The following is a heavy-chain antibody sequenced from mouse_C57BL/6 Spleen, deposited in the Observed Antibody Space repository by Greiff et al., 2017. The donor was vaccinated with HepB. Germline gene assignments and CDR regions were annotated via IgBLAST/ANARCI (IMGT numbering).Heavy chain of an antibody. J-gene: IGHJ4*01. D-gene: IGHD1-1*01. Sequence: VQLQQSGAELVMPGASVKLSCKASGYTFTSYWMHWVKQRPGQGLEWIGEIDPSDSYTNYNQKFKGKSTLTVDKSSSTAYMQLSSLPSEDSAVYYCARGGITTVVDYYAMDYWGQGTSVTVSS. CDR3: ARGGITTVVDYYAMDY. CDR1: GYTFTSYW. V-gene: IGHV1-69*01. CDR2: IDPSDSYT.